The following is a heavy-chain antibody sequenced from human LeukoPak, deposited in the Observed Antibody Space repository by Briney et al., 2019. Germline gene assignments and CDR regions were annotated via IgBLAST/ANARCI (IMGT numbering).Heavy chain of an antibody. CDR3: ARSGATSGWSYFFDI. J-gene: IGHJ4*02. CDR1: DDSINRHY. D-gene: IGHD6-19*01. CDR2: IYKSGFT. V-gene: IGHV4-59*11. Sequence: PSETLSLTCTVSDDSINRHYWNWLRQSPGKGLEWIGYIYKSGFTNYNHSLKNRVTMSLDTSKNRVSLKLTSVTAADTAVYYCARSGATSGWSYFFDIWGQGTLVTVSS.